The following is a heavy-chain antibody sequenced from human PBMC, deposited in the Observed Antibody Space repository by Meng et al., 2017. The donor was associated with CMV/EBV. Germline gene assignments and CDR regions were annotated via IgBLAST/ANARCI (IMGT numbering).Heavy chain of an antibody. D-gene: IGHD7-27*01. CDR3: ARDLGDLDYWGPDAFDI. CDR1: GYTFTGYY. V-gene: IGHV1-2*02. CDR2: INPNSGGT. J-gene: IGHJ3*02. Sequence: VSVKVSCKASGYTFTGYYMHWVRQAPGQGLEWMGWINPNSGGTNYAQKFQGRVTMTRDTSISTAYMELSRLRSDDTAVYYCARDLGDLDYWGPDAFDIWGQGTMVTVSS.